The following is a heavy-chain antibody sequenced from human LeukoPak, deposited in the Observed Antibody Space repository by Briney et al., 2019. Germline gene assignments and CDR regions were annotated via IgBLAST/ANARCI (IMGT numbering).Heavy chain of an antibody. CDR3: ARDGDLDSTTGAFDI. J-gene: IGHJ3*02. CDR2: ISYDGSNK. D-gene: IGHD7-27*01. CDR1: GFPFSSYG. Sequence: PGGPLRPSCAASGFPFSSYGMHCVRQAPGRGLGGAAVISYDGSNKYYADSVKGRFTISRDNSKNTLYLQMNSLRAEDTAVYYCARDGDLDSTTGAFDIWGQGTMVTVSS. V-gene: IGHV3-30*03.